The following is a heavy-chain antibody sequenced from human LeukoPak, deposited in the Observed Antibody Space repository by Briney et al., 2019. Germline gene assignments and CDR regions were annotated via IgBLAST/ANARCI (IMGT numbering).Heavy chain of an antibody. Sequence: PSETLSLTCTVSGGSVSSDSYLWTWIRQPPGKGLEWIGYIYYSGSTNYNPSLKSRVTISLDTSKSQISLKLSSVTAADTAVYYCARGATAWVHFDSWGQGTLVTVSS. D-gene: IGHD1-26*01. CDR3: ARGATAWVHFDS. J-gene: IGHJ4*02. CDR2: IYYSGST. V-gene: IGHV4-61*01. CDR1: GGSVSSDSYL.